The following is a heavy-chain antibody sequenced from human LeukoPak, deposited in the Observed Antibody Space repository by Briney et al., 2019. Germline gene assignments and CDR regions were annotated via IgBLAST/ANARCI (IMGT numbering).Heavy chain of an antibody. CDR3: ARVGGGNPQGYYYYGMDV. J-gene: IGHJ6*02. D-gene: IGHD4-23*01. CDR1: GGTFSSYA. CDR2: IIPILGIA. V-gene: IGHV1-69*04. Sequence: ASVKVSCKASGGTFSSYAISWVRQAPGQGLEWMGRIIPILGIANYAQKFQGRVTITADKSTSTAYMELSSLRSEDTAVYYCARVGGGNPQGYYYYGMDVWGQGTTVTVSS.